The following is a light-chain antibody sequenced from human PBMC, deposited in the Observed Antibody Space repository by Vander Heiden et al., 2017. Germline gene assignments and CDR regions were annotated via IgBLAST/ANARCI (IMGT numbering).Light chain of an antibody. CDR2: WAS. CDR3: LKYSSPRIV. J-gene: IGKJ1*01. V-gene: IGKV4-1*01. CDR1: QRVLYISNNKNY. Sequence: TINCKSSQRVLYISNNKNYLAWYQQKPGQSPKLLIYWASTRESGVPDRFSGSGSGTDLNMTNGSLQGQDVAVSYCLKYSSPRIVFGSETKVEIK.